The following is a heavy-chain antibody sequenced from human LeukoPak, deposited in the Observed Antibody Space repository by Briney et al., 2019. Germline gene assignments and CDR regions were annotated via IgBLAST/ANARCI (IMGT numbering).Heavy chain of an antibody. CDR2: IYYSGST. V-gene: IGHV4-39*01. CDR1: GGSISSSSYY. J-gene: IGHJ4*02. Sequence: PSGTLSLTCTVSGGSISSSSYYWGWIRQPPGKGLEWIGSIYYSGSTYNNPSLKSRVTISVDTSKNQFSLKLSSVTAADTAVYYCARLGAGPTYYDFWSGHSSFYFDYWGQGTLVTVSS. CDR3: ARLGAGPTYYDFWSGHSSFYFDY. D-gene: IGHD3-3*01.